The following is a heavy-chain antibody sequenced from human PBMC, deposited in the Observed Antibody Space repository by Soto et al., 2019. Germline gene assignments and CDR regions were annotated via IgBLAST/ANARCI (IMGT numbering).Heavy chain of an antibody. V-gene: IGHV3-11*01. D-gene: IGHD4-4*01. CDR3: ALAGYDSNYYALTPLRAGHF. CDR1: GFTFSDYY. J-gene: IGHJ4*02. Sequence: QVQLVVSGGGLVKPGGSLRISCAASGFTFSDYYISWIRQAPGKGLEWVSYISSSGSIIYYADSVKGRFTISRDNAKNSLYLQMNSLRAEDTSVYYCALAGYDSNYYALTPLRAGHFWGQGTLVTVSS. CDR2: ISSSGSII.